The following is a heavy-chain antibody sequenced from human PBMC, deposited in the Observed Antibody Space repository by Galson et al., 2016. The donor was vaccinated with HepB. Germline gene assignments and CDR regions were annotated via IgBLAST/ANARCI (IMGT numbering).Heavy chain of an antibody. CDR3: TRGTLGTTASMAFDF. Sequence: SETLSLTCAVSGDSISNNYWWSWLRQSPGKGLEWLGEIYQTGTANYNPSFTSRATIFIDKSNNQISLRLESVTAADTAVYYCTRGTLGTTASMAFDFWGQGTLVSVSS. CDR2: IYQTGTA. V-gene: IGHV4-4*02. D-gene: IGHD1-26*01. J-gene: IGHJ4*02. CDR1: GDSISNNYW.